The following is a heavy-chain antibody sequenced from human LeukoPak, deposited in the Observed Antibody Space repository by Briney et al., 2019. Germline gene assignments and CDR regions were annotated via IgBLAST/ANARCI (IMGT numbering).Heavy chain of an antibody. CDR2: IYYSGST. V-gene: IGHV4-31*03. CDR3: ARGGEAYYYDSSGYHTPGAFDI. Sequence: SQTLSLTCTVSGVSISSGGYYWSWIRQHPGKGLEWIGYIYYSGSTYYNPSLKSRVTISVDTSKNQFSLKLSSVTAADTAVYYCARGGEAYYYDSSGYHTPGAFDIWGQGTMVTVSS. CDR1: GVSISSGGYY. J-gene: IGHJ3*02. D-gene: IGHD3-22*01.